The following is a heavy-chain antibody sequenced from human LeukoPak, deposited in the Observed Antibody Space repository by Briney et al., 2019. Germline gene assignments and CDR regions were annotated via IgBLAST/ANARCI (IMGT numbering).Heavy chain of an antibody. CDR2: IYTSGST. J-gene: IGHJ4*02. CDR1: GGSISSGSYY. CDR3: ARGVSYDYSYYFDY. Sequence: PSQTLSLTCTVSGGSISSGSYYWSWIRQPARKGLEWIGRIYTSGSTNYNPSLKSRVTISVDTSKNQFSLKLSSVTAADTAVYYCARGVSYDYSYYFDYWGQGTLVTVSS. D-gene: IGHD5-12*01. V-gene: IGHV4-61*02.